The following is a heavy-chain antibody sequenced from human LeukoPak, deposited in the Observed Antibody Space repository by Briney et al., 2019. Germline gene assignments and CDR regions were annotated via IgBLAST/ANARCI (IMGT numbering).Heavy chain of an antibody. D-gene: IGHD2-21*02. V-gene: IGHV3-48*01. CDR3: AKDRLLNCRGDCYIFDY. CDR2: ISSLSGTI. Sequence: PGGSLRLSCAASGFTFSSYSMNWVRQAPGEGLEWVSYISSLSGTIYYADSVKGRFTISRDNAKNSLYLQMDSLRAEDTAVYYCAKDRLLNCRGDCYIFDYWGQGTVATVSS. CDR1: GFTFSSYS. J-gene: IGHJ4*02.